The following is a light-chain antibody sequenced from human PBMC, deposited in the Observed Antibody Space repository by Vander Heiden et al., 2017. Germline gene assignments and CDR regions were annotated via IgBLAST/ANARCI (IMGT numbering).Light chain of an antibody. Sequence: QSVLTQSPSASGTPGPRVTISCSGSRSNIGNNPVNWYQQLPGTAPKLLIYGNTQRPSGVPARFSGSKSGTSASLAISGLQSEDEADYYCAAWDDSLSVYVFGTGTKVTLL. CDR3: AAWDDSLSVYV. CDR1: RSNIGNNP. J-gene: IGLJ1*01. CDR2: GNT. V-gene: IGLV1-44*01.